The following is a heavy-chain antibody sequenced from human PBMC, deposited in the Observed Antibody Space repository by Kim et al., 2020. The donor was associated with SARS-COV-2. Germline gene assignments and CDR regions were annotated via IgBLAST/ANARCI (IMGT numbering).Heavy chain of an antibody. D-gene: IGHD3-16*01. V-gene: IGHV4-39*01. Sequence: SETLSLTCTVSGDSISSQNYYWGWIRQPPGKGLEWVASIYSSGSTCDNPSLKSRITISVDTSKNQFSLKLNSVTATDTAVYYCARHGGGGSPTKHTFDIWGHGTMVTVSS. CDR3: ARHGGGGSPTKHTFDI. CDR2: IYSSGST. CDR1: GDSISSQNYY. J-gene: IGHJ3*02.